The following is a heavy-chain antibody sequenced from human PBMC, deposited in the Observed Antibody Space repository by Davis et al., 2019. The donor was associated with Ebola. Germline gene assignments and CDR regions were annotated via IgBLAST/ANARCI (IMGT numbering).Heavy chain of an antibody. CDR1: GFTFDDYA. Sequence: HTGGSLRLSCAASGFTFDDYAMHWVRQAPGKGLEWVARIKTDGSTTRYADSVKGRFTISRDNTKNTLYLQMNSLRAEDTAVYYCARGLLRSTYDYWGQGTLVTVSS. V-gene: IGHV3-74*01. D-gene: IGHD3-3*01. J-gene: IGHJ4*02. CDR2: IKTDGSTT. CDR3: ARGLLRSTYDY.